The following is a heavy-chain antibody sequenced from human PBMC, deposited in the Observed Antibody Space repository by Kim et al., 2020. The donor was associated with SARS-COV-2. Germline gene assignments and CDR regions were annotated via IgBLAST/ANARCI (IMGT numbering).Heavy chain of an antibody. CDR2: ISGSGGST. CDR3: AKDILTGYYIAIMWGIDY. J-gene: IGHJ4*02. CDR1: GFTFSSYA. Sequence: GGSLRLSCAASGFTFSSYAMSWVRQAPGKGLEWVSAISGSGGSTYYADSVKGRFTISRDNSKNTLYLQMNSLRAEDTAVYYCAKDILTGYYIAIMWGIDYWGQGTLVTVSS. V-gene: IGHV3-23*01. D-gene: IGHD3-9*01.